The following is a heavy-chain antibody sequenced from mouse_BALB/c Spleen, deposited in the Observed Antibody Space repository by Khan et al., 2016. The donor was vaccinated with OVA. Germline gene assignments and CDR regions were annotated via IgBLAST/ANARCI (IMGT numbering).Heavy chain of an antibody. D-gene: IGHD1-1*01. CDR3: ARSYFYGYYFDQ. Sequence: DVQLVESGGGLVQPGGSRKLSCVASGFTFSSFGMHWVRQAPEKGLEWVAYISGDSSTIYYTDTVTGRFSISRDNPKNTLFLQMASLRSEDMAMYYCARSYFYGYYFDQWGQGTTLTVSS. J-gene: IGHJ2*01. CDR2: ISGDSSTI. CDR1: GFTFSSFG. V-gene: IGHV5-17*02.